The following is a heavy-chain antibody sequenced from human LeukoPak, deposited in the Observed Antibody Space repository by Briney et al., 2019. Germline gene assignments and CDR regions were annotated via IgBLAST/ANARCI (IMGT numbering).Heavy chain of an antibody. D-gene: IGHD3-22*01. CDR1: GGSFSGYY. CDR2: INHSGST. J-gene: IGHJ4*02. CDR3: ARGRAYYDSSGYYYGY. V-gene: IGHV4-34*01. Sequence: SETLSLTCAVYGGSFSGYYWSWVRQPPGKGLEWIGEINHSGSTNYNPSLKSRVTISVDTSKNQFSLKLSSVTAADTAVYYCARGRAYYDSSGYYYGYWGQGTLVTVSS.